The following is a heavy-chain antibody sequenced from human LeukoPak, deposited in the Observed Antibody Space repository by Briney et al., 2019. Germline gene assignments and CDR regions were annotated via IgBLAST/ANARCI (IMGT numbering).Heavy chain of an antibody. Sequence: SETLSLTCTVSGGSVSSSSYYWGWIRQPPGKGLEWIGSIYYSGSTYYNPSLKSRVTISVDTSKNQFSLKLSSVTAADTAVYYCAREVVVVPAAMRSRFDPWGQGTLVTVSS. V-gene: IGHV4-39*07. CDR1: GGSVSSSSYY. J-gene: IGHJ5*02. CDR2: IYYSGST. D-gene: IGHD2-2*01. CDR3: AREVVVVPAAMRSRFDP.